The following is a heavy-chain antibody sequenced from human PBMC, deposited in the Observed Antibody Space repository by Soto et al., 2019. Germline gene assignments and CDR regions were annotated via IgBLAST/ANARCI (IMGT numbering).Heavy chain of an antibody. CDR3: ARDASSGWYPDYYYGMDV. CDR1: GFTFSSYA. J-gene: IGHJ6*02. D-gene: IGHD6-19*01. CDR2: ISGSGGST. V-gene: IGHV3-23*01. Sequence: GSLRLSFAASGFTFSSYAMSWVRQAPGKGLEWVSGISGSGGSTYYADSVKGRFTISRDNSKNTLYLQMNSLRAEDTAVYYCARDASSGWYPDYYYGMDVWGQGTTVTVSS.